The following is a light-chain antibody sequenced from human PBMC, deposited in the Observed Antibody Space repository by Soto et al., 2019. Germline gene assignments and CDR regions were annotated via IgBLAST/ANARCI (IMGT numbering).Light chain of an antibody. J-gene: IGKJ1*01. CDR1: QTISDW. CDR2: TAT. V-gene: IGKV1-5*03. CDR3: QQYSSYPWT. Sequence: DIQMTQSPSTLSASVGDRVTISCRASQTISDWLAWYQQKPGEAPKTLIYTATSLESGVPLRFSGSGSGTEFTLTISSLQPDDFATYYCQQYSSYPWTFAQGTKVDIK.